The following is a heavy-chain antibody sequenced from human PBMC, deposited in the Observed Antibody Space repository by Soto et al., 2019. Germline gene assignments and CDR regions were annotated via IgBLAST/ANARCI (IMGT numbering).Heavy chain of an antibody. CDR1: GGTFSSYT. D-gene: IGHD3-9*01. Sequence: SVKVSCKASGGTFSSYTISWVRQAPGQWLEWMGRIIPILGIANYAQKFQGRVTITADKSTSTAYMELSSLRSEDTAVYYCARGPYYDILTGYWPWDYWGQGTLVTVSS. V-gene: IGHV1-69*02. CDR2: IIPILGIA. CDR3: ARGPYYDILTGYWPWDY. J-gene: IGHJ4*02.